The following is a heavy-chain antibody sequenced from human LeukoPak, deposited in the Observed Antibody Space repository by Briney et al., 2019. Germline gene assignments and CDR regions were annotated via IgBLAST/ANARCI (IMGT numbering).Heavy chain of an antibody. CDR3: ARTPLYSSSWNWFDP. V-gene: IGHV2-70*11. J-gene: IGHJ5*02. D-gene: IGHD6-13*01. CDR2: IDWDDDK. CDR1: GFSLSTSGMC. Sequence: SGPTLVNPTQTLTLTCTFSGFSLSTSGMCVSWIRQPPGKALEWLARIDWDDDKYYSTSLKTRLTIFKDTSKNQVVLTMTNMDPVDTATYYCARTPLYSSSWNWFDPWGQGTLVTVSS.